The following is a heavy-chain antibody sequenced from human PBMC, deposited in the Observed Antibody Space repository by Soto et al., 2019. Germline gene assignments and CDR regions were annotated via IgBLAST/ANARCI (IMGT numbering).Heavy chain of an antibody. D-gene: IGHD3-3*01. CDR2: IWYDGNKI. CDR3: ARDFDYYYYGMDV. CDR1: GFTFNSYG. J-gene: IGHJ6*02. Sequence: QVQLVESGGGVVQPGRSLRLSCAASGFTFNSYGMHWVRQAPGKGLEWVAVIWYDGNKIYYGDSVKGRFTISRDNSKNTLYLQMNSLRADDTAVYYCARDFDYYYYGMDVWGQGTTVTVSS. V-gene: IGHV3-33*01.